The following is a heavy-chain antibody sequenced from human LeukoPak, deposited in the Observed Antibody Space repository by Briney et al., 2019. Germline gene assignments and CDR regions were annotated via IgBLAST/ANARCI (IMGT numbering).Heavy chain of an antibody. CDR3: ARKTGGVVPAAISLAPNWFDP. J-gene: IGHJ5*02. CDR2: INHSGST. D-gene: IGHD2-2*01. CDR1: GGSFSGYY. Sequence: SETLSLTCAVYGGSFSGYYWSWIRQPPGKGLEWIGEINHSGSTNYNPSLKSRVTISVDTSTNQISLKLSSVTAADTAVYYCARKTGGVVPAAISLAPNWFDPWGQGTPVTVSS. V-gene: IGHV4-34*01.